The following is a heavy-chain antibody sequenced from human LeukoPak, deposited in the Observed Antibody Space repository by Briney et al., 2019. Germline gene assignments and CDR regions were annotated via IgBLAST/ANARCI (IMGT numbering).Heavy chain of an antibody. CDR2: ISGSGGST. CDR1: GFTFSSYA. D-gene: IGHD6-19*01. V-gene: IGHV3-23*01. J-gene: IGHJ4*02. Sequence: PGGSLRLSCAASGFTFSSYAMSWVRQAPGKGLEWVSAISGSGGSTCYADSVEGRFTISRDNSRNTLYLQMNSLRAEDTAVYYCASPGQWDYWGQGTLVTVSS. CDR3: ASPGQWDY.